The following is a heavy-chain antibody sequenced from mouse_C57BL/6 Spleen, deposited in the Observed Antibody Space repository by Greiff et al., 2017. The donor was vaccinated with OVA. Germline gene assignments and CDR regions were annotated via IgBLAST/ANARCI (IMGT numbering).Heavy chain of an antibody. Sequence: EVNLVESGAGLVKPGGSLKLSCAASGFTFSSYAMSWVRQTPEKRLEWVAYISSGGDYIYYADTVKGRFTISRDNARNTLYLQMSSLKSEDTAMYYCTREAGYSNYAWFAYWGQGTLVTVSA. D-gene: IGHD2-5*01. J-gene: IGHJ3*01. V-gene: IGHV5-9-1*02. CDR2: ISSGGDYI. CDR3: TREAGYSNYAWFAY. CDR1: GFTFSSYA.